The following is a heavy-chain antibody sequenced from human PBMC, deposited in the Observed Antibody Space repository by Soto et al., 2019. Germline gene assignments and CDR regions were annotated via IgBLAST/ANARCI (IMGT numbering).Heavy chain of an antibody. CDR2: INPNSGGT. J-gene: IGHJ6*03. V-gene: IGHV1-2*02. Sequence: QVQLGQSGAEVKKPGASVKVSCKSSGYTFTGYYMHWVRQAPGQGLEWMGWINPNSGGTNYAQKFQGSVTMTRDTAIRAACKGLSRLRYDDTVVYYCDTGGGTFGVLIGLYIVYYMDVWGQGTTVAVSS. D-gene: IGHD3-3*01. CDR3: DTGGGTFGVLIGLYIVYYMDV. CDR1: GYTFTGYY.